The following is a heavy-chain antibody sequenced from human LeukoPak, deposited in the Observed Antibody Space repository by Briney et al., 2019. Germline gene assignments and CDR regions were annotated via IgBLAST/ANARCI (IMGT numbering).Heavy chain of an antibody. CDR1: GYTFTSYG. J-gene: IGHJ4*02. CDR3: ARGYYDSSGYYFTLDY. CDR2: ISAYNGNT. D-gene: IGHD3-22*01. Sequence: GASVKVYCKASGYTFTSYGISWVRQAPGQGLEWMGWISAYNGNTNYAQKLQGRVTMTTDTSTSTAYMELRSLRSDDTAVYYCARGYYDSSGYYFTLDYWGQGTLVTVSS. V-gene: IGHV1-18*01.